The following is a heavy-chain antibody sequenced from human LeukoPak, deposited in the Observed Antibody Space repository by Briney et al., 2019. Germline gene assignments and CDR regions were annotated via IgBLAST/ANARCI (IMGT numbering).Heavy chain of an antibody. CDR1: GGSISSYY. CDR2: IYYSGST. D-gene: IGHD6-13*01. V-gene: IGHV4-59*08. CDR3: ASLRIAAAGTGWFDP. Sequence: SETLSLTCTVAGGSISSYYWSWIRQPPGKGLEWIGYIYYSGSTNYNPSLKSRVTISVDTSKNQFSLKLSSVTAADTAVYYCASLRIAAAGTGWFDPWGQGTLVTVSS. J-gene: IGHJ5*02.